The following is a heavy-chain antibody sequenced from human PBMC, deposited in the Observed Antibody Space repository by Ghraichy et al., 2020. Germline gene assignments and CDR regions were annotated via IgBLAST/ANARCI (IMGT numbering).Heavy chain of an antibody. D-gene: IGHD3-3*01. CDR3: ARSGDFWSGYVNYYYGMDV. V-gene: IGHV4-59*01. Sequence: SETLSLTCTVSGGSISSYYWSWIRQPPGKGLEWIGYIYYSGSTNYNPSLKSRVTISVDTSKNQFSLKLSSVTAADTAVYYCARSGDFWSGYVNYYYGMDVWGQGTTVTVSS. J-gene: IGHJ6*02. CDR1: GGSISSYY. CDR2: IYYSGST.